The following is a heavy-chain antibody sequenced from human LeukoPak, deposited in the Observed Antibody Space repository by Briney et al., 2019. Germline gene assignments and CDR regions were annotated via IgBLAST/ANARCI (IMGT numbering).Heavy chain of an antibody. V-gene: IGHV1-69*05. J-gene: IGHJ6*03. CDR2: IIPIFGTA. Sequence: SVKLSCKASGATFSSYAISWVRQAPGPGLGWVGGIIPIFGTANYAQKFQGRGRITTDESTSTAYMELSSLRSEDTAVYYCAREVGYDSYYYYYMDVWGKGTTVTVSS. CDR1: GATFSSYA. CDR3: AREVGYDSYYYYYMDV. D-gene: IGHD5-12*01.